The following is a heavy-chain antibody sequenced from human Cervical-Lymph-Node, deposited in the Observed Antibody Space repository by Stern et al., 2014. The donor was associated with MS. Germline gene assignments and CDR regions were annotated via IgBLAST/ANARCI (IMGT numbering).Heavy chain of an antibody. V-gene: IGHV1-69*04. CDR2: IIPILGIT. J-gene: IGHJ4*02. D-gene: IGHD2-15*01. CDR1: GGTFSSYT. CDR3: ARDFGVVVAATSYFDY. Sequence: QVQLVQSGAEVKKPGSSVKVSCKASGGTFSSYTISWVRQAPGQGLEWMGRIIPILGITNYAQKVQGRVTITADKSTSTAYMELSSLRSEDTAVYYCARDFGVVVAATSYFDYWGQGTLVTVSS.